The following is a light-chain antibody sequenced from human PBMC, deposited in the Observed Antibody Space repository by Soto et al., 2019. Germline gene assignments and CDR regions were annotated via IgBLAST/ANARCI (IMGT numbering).Light chain of an antibody. V-gene: IGLV8-61*01. CDR2: NTN. CDR3: VLYMGSGVLV. CDR1: SGSVSKSYY. J-gene: IGLJ3*02. Sequence: QTVVTQEPSFSVSPGRTVTLTCGLTSGSVSKSYYPSWYQQTPGQAPLTLIYNTNTRSSGVPDRFSGSILGNKAALTITGAQTHDEADYYCVLYMGSGVLVFGGGTKVTVL.